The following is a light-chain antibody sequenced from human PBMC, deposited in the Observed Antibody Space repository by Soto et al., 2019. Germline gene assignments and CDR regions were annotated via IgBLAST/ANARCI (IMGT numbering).Light chain of an antibody. CDR3: QQCSNWPPFT. Sequence: EIVMTQSPATLSVSPGERATLSCRASQSVSSNLAWYQQKPGQAPRLLIYGASTRATGIPARFSGSGSGTEFTLTISSLQSEDFAVYFCQQCSNWPPFTFGPGTKVDIK. CDR1: QSVSSN. J-gene: IGKJ3*01. V-gene: IGKV3-15*01. CDR2: GAS.